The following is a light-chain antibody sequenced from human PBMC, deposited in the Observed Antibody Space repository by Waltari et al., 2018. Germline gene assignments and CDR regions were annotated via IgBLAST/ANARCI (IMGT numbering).Light chain of an antibody. J-gene: IGLJ2*01. Sequence: QPVLPQPPSASVTPGQRVPISCSGRHANIGANTVKGYQQLPGTAPKLPIYSDNRRFSGVPDRFSASKSGTSASLAISGLQSEDEADYYCATWYDSLSGVLFGEGTKLTVV. CDR1: HANIGANT. CDR3: ATWYDSLSGVL. CDR2: SDN. V-gene: IGLV1-44*01.